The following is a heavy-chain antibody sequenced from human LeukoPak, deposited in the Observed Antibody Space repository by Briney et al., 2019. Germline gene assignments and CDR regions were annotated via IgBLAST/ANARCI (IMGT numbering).Heavy chain of an antibody. J-gene: IGHJ5*02. CDR3: ARDYYDSRYSNSFDP. CDR1: VGSISSSNW. CDR2: VSHSGST. V-gene: IGHV4-4*02. D-gene: IGHD3-10*01. Sequence: PSGTVSLTCAVSVGSISSSNWWSWVRQPPGKGLEWTGEVSHSGSTIYTPSLKSRVTMSVDKSKNQFSLKLNSVTAADTAVYYCARDYYDSRYSNSFDPWGQGTLVTVSS.